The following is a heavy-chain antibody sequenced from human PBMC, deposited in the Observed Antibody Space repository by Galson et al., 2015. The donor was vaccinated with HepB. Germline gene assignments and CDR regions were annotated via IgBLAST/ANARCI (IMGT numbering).Heavy chain of an antibody. D-gene: IGHD3-16*02. CDR1: GFTFSSYA. V-gene: IGHV3-23*01. CDR3: AKVDPPSPGRAIAVMITFGGVIVNS. Sequence: SLRLSCAASGFTFSSYAMSWVRQAPGKGLEWVSAISGSGGSTYYADSVKGRFTISRDNSKNTLYLQMNSLRAEDTAVYYCAKVDPPSPGRAIAVMITFGGVIVNSWGQGTLVTVSS. J-gene: IGHJ4*02. CDR2: ISGSGGST.